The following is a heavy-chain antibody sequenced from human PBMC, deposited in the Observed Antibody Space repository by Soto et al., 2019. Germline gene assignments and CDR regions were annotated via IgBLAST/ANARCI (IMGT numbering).Heavy chain of an antibody. CDR2: INPSGGTT. Sequence: ASVKVSCKGSGYTFTSYYMHWVRQAPVQGLEWMGIINPSGGTTSYAQKFQGRVTMTRDKSTSTVYMELSSLRSEHTDVYYCASGSRGSGYYSRSGYWGQGTLVTVSS. D-gene: IGHD3-22*01. V-gene: IGHV1-46*01. CDR3: ASGSRGSGYYSRSGY. J-gene: IGHJ4*02. CDR1: GYTFTSYY.